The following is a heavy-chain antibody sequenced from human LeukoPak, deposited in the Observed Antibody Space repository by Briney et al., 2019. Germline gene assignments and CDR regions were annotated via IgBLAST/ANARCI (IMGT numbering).Heavy chain of an antibody. D-gene: IGHD6-13*01. CDR2: IYYSGST. Sequence: PSETLSLTCTVSGGSISSGDYYWSWIRQPPGKGLECIGYIYYSGSTYYNPSLKSRVTTSVDTSKNQFSLKLSSVTAADTAVYYCARDTSSSWSGDLDYWGQETLVTVSS. CDR3: ARDTSSSWSGDLDY. V-gene: IGHV4-30-4*01. J-gene: IGHJ4*02. CDR1: GGSISSGDYY.